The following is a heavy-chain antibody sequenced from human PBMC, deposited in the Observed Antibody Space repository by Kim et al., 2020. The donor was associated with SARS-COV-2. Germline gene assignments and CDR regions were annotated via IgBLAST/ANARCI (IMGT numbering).Heavy chain of an antibody. CDR1: GFTFSSYV. J-gene: IGHJ4*02. Sequence: GGSLRLSCAASGFTFSSYVMSWVRQAPGKGLEWVAGISGSGSSTYYADSVKGRFTSSRDNYKNTLYLQMNSLKAEDTAVYYCAKSGWDCTGGSCYLTFDYWGQGTLVTVSS. D-gene: IGHD2-15*01. V-gene: IGHV3-23*01. CDR3: AKSGWDCTGGSCYLTFDY. CDR2: ISGSGSST.